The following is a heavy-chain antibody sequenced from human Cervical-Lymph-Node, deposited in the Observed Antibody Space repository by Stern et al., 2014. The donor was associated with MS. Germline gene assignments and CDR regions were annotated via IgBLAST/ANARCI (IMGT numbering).Heavy chain of an antibody. CDR1: GYSFTSYW. D-gene: IGHD2-2*01. V-gene: IGHV5-51*01. CDR2: INPGDSDT. J-gene: IGHJ5*02. CDR3: ASRHCSSRRCGWFDP. Sequence: EVQLVESGAEVKKPGESLKISCKGSGYSFTSYWIGWVRQMPGKGLEWMGIINPGDSDTRYSPSFQGQVTISADKSISTAYLQWSSLKASDTAMYYCASRHCSSRRCGWFDPWGQGTLVTVSS.